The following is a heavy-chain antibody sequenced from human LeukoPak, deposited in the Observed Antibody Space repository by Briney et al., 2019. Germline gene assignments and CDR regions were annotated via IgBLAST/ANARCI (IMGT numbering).Heavy chain of an antibody. CDR3: ARVSSSEGLGWFDP. V-gene: IGHV4-31*03. CDR1: GGSISSGGYY. Sequence: PLETLSLTCTVSGGSISSGGYYWSWIRQHPGKGLEWIGYIYYSGSTYYNPSLKSRVTISVDTSKNQFSLKLSSVTAADTAVYYCARVSSSEGLGWFDPWGQGTLVTVSS. D-gene: IGHD3-22*01. J-gene: IGHJ5*02. CDR2: IYYSGST.